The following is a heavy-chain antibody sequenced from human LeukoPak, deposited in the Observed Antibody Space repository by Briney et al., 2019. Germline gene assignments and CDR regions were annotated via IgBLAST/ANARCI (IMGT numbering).Heavy chain of an antibody. CDR1: GFTSSSYA. CDR3: AKDLTLQLRYFDWSSTYFDY. Sequence: PGGSLRLSCAASGFTSSSYAMSWVRQAPGKGLEWVSAISGSGGSTYYADSVKGRFTISRDNSKNTLCLQMNSLRAEDTAVYYCAKDLTLQLRYFDWSSTYFDYWGQGTLVTVSS. D-gene: IGHD3-9*01. J-gene: IGHJ4*02. CDR2: ISGSGGST. V-gene: IGHV3-23*01.